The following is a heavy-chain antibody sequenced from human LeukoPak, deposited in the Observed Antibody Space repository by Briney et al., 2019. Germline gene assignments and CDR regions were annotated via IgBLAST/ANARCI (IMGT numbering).Heavy chain of an antibody. Sequence: GGSLRLSCAASGFTFSSYGMHWVRQAPGQGLEWMGWINPNSGVTNYAQKFQGRVTMTRDTSISTAYMELSRLRSDDTAVYYCARRGAKRSDFDYWGQGTLVTVSS. CDR2: INPNSGVT. CDR3: ARRGAKRSDFDY. CDR1: GFTFSSYG. V-gene: IGHV1-2*02. J-gene: IGHJ4*02.